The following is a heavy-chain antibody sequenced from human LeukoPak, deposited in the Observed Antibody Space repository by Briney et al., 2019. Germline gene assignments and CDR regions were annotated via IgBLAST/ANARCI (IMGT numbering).Heavy chain of an antibody. CDR3: ARGWFFGVVILSWFDP. D-gene: IGHD3-3*01. J-gene: IGHJ5*02. CDR2: IIPIVGTA. CDR1: GGTFSSYA. V-gene: IGHV1-69*05. Sequence: ASVKVSCXASGGTFSSYAISWVRQAPGQGLEWMGGIIPIVGTADYAQKCQGRVTITTEESTSTAYMELSSLRSEDTAVYYCARGWFFGVVILSWFDPWGQGTLVTVSS.